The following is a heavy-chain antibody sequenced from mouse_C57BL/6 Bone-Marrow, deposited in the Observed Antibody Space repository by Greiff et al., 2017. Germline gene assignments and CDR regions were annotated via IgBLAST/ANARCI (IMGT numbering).Heavy chain of an antibody. D-gene: IGHD2-3*01. CDR1: GYAFSSSW. J-gene: IGHJ4*01. V-gene: IGHV1-82*01. CDR3: SRSKRVDYDGGFYAMDY. Sequence: QVQLQQSGPELVKPGASVKISCKASGYAFSSSWMNWVKQRPGKGLEWIGRIYPGDGDTNYNGKFKGKDTLTADKSSSTAYMQLSSLTSEDSAVYFCSRSKRVDYDGGFYAMDYWGQGTSVTVSS. CDR2: IYPGDGDT.